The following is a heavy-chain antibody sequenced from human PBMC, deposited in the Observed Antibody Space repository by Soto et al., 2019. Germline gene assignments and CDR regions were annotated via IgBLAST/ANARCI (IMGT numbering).Heavy chain of an antibody. CDR3: ARERITMIVVVQVYGMDV. Sequence: SETLSLTCAVYGGSFSGYYWSWIRQPPGKGLEWIGEINHSGSTNYNPSLKSRVTISVDTSKNQFSLKLSSVTAADTAVYYCARERITMIVVVQVYGMDVWGQGTTVTVSS. D-gene: IGHD3-22*01. V-gene: IGHV4-34*01. CDR2: INHSGST. J-gene: IGHJ6*02. CDR1: GGSFSGYY.